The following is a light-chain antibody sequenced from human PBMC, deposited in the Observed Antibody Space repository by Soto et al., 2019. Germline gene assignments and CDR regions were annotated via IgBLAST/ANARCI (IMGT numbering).Light chain of an antibody. Sequence: IVSTQSPATLSLSPGERATLSCRASQSVSSYLAWYQLKPGQAPRLLIYDASNRATGIPARFSASGSGTDFTLTISDVQPEDFAVYYCQQYNNWPWTFGQGTKVDI. CDR2: DAS. J-gene: IGKJ1*01. V-gene: IGKV3-11*01. CDR1: QSVSSY. CDR3: QQYNNWPWT.